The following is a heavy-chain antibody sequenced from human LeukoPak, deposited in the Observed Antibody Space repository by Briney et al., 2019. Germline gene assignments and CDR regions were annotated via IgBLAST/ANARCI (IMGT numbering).Heavy chain of an antibody. Sequence: ASVKASCKVSGGTFTSYATSWVRPAPGQGSGWMGGTIPIFGTANYAQKFQGRVTITADKSTSTAYMEPSSLRSEDTAVYYCARGYDILTGYEDDAFDIWGQGTMVTVSS. J-gene: IGHJ3*02. V-gene: IGHV1-69*06. D-gene: IGHD3-9*01. CDR3: ARGYDILTGYEDDAFDI. CDR1: GGTFTSYA. CDR2: TIPIFGTA.